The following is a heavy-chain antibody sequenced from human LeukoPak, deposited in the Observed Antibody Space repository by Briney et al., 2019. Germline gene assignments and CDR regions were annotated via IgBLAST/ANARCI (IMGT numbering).Heavy chain of an antibody. D-gene: IGHD6-25*01. V-gene: IGHV4-59*01. Sequence: SETLSLTCSVSGDSMKKSHWTWLRQHPGKGLEWIGNIDDSGSTNYSPSLHIRVDISIDTSKNQLSLRVTSVTAADTPGYVCARDSSPAAVPYMDVWGIGTTVIVSS. CDR3: ARDSSPAAVPYMDV. CDR2: IDDSGST. CDR1: GDSMKKSH. J-gene: IGHJ6*03.